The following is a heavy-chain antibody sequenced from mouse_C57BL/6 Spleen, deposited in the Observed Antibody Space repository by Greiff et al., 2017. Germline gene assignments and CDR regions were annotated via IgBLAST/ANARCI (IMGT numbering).Heavy chain of an antibody. CDR3: ARTGLITTVEGFAY. J-gene: IGHJ3*01. CDR2: IDPSDSYT. V-gene: IGHV1-50*01. Sequence: WVKQRPGQGLEWIGEIDPSDSYTNYNQKFKGKATLTVDTSSSTAYMQLSSLTSGDSAVYYCARTGLITTVEGFAYGGQGTLVTVSA. D-gene: IGHD1-1*01.